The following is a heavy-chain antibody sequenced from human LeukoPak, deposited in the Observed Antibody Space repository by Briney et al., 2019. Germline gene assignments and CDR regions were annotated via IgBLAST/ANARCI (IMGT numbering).Heavy chain of an antibody. Sequence: ASVKVSCKASGYTFTSYDINWVRQATGQGLEWMGWINPNSGGTNYAQKFQGRVTMTRDTSISTAYMELSRLRSDDTAVYYCARGSFGAARPDYWGQGTLVTVSS. CDR1: GYTFTSYD. CDR2: INPNSGGT. V-gene: IGHV1-2*02. CDR3: ARGSFGAARPDY. J-gene: IGHJ4*02. D-gene: IGHD6-6*01.